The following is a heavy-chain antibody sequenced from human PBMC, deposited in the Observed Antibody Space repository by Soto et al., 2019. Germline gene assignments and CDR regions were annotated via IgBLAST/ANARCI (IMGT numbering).Heavy chain of an antibody. J-gene: IGHJ5*02. CDR3: ARDNRYNWNDEGWFDP. CDR2: MNPNSGNT. CDR1: GYSFSDYD. D-gene: IGHD1-20*01. Sequence: ASVKVSCKASGYSFSDYDINWVRQATGQGPEWMGWMNPNSGNTGYAQKFQGRVTMNRNTSINTAYMELSSLGSEDTAVYYCARDNRYNWNDEGWFDPWGQGTLVTVSP. V-gene: IGHV1-8*01.